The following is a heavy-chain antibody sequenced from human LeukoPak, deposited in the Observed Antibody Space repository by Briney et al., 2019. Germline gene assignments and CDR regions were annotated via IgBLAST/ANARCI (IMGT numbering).Heavy chain of an antibody. D-gene: IGHD4-17*01. CDR2: INPSGGST. J-gene: IGHJ4*02. CDR3: ARTSGNLHGDYFDY. V-gene: IGHV1-46*01. CDR1: GYTFTGYY. Sequence: ASVKVSCKASGYTFTGYYMHWVRQAPGQGLEWMGIINPSGGSTSYAQKFQGRVTMTRDMSTSTVYMELSSLRSEDTAVHYCARTSGNLHGDYFDYWGQGTLVTVSS.